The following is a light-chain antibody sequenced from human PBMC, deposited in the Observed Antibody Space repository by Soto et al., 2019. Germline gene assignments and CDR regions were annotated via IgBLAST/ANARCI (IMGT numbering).Light chain of an antibody. CDR2: KAS. J-gene: IGKJ1*01. Sequence: DIQMTQSPSTLSGSVGVRVTITCRASQTISSWLAWYQQKPGKAPKLLIYKASTLKSGVPSRFSGRGSGTEFTLTISSLQPDDFATYYCQHYNSYSEAFGQGTKVELK. CDR3: QHYNSYSEA. V-gene: IGKV1-5*03. CDR1: QTISSW.